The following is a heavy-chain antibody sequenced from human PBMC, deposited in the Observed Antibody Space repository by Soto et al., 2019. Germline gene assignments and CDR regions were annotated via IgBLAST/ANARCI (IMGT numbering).Heavy chain of an antibody. J-gene: IGHJ5*02. CDR2: INHSGST. CDR3: VRGGGHMVFIAAGRQNWFDP. CDR1: GGSFSGYY. D-gene: IGHD6-13*01. V-gene: IGHV4-34*01. Sequence: QVQLQQWGAGLLKPSETLSLTCAVYGGSFSGYYWSWIRQPPGKGLERIGEINHSGSTNYNPSLKRRVTISVDASKNQFSLKLSSVTAADTDVYYCVRGGGHMVFIAAGRQNWFDPWGQGTLVTVSS.